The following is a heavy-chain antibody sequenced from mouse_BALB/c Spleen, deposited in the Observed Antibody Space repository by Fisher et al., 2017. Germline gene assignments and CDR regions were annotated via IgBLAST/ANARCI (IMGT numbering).Heavy chain of an antibody. J-gene: IGHJ4*01. CDR3: ARSYGNYDYAMDY. Sequence: KFKGKATLTVDKSSSTAYMELARLTSEDSAIYYCARSYGNYDYAMDYWGQGTSVTVSS. D-gene: IGHD2-10*02. V-gene: IGHV1S137*01.